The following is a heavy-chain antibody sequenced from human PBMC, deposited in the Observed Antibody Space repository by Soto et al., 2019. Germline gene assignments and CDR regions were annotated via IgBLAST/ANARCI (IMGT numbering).Heavy chain of an antibody. CDR3: ARGVEAARPNYYYYYGMDV. V-gene: IGHV3-33*01. Sequence: ESGGGVVQPGRSLRLSCAASGFTFSIYGMHWVREAPGKGLEWVAVIWYDGSNKYYADSVKGRFTISRDNSKNTLYLQMNSLRAEDTAVYYCARGVEAARPNYYYYYGMDVWGQGTTVTVSS. CDR1: GFTFSIYG. J-gene: IGHJ6*02. D-gene: IGHD6-6*01. CDR2: IWYDGSNK.